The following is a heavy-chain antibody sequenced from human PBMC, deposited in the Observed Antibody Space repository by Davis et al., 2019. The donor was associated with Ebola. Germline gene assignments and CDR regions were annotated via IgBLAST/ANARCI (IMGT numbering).Heavy chain of an antibody. CDR1: GFTFSTHS. D-gene: IGHD3-10*01. Sequence: GESLKISCEASGFTFSTHSMNWVRQAPGKGLEWVSYISSTGRTIYYADSVKGRFTVSRDNAENSLYLQMNSLRAEETAVYYCARVKVTLVQGNVFDSWGQGTLVTVSS. CDR3: ARVKVTLVQGNVFDS. V-gene: IGHV3-48*04. CDR2: ISSTGRTI. J-gene: IGHJ4*02.